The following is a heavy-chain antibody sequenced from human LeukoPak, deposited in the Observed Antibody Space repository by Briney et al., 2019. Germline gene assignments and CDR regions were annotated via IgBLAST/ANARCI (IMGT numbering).Heavy chain of an antibody. CDR1: GLTVSNNY. J-gene: IGHJ5*02. CDR2: IYSDGTT. CDR3: ARDKDA. V-gene: IGHV3-66*01. Sequence: GSLRLSCVVSGLTVSNNYMSWVRQAPGRGLEWVSVIYSDGTTRNADSVKGRFTISRDNSKNTVYLQMDSLRAEDTAVYYCARDKDARGQGTLVTVSS.